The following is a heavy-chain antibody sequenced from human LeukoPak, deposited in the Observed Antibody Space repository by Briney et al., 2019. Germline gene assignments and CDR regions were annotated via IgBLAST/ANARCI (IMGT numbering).Heavy chain of an antibody. CDR2: ISGSGGST. CDR1: GFTFSSYG. D-gene: IGHD1-1*01. CDR3: ARDRRLPLTIYYYMDV. V-gene: IGHV3-23*01. J-gene: IGHJ6*03. Sequence: GGSLRPSCAASGFTFSSYGMSWVRQAPGKGLEWVSAISGSGGSTYYADSVKGRFTISRDNSKNTLYLQMNSLRAEDTAVYYCARDRRLPLTIYYYMDVWGKGTTVTVSS.